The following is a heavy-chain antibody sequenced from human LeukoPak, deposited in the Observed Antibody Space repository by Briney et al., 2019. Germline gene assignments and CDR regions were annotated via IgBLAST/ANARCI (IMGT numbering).Heavy chain of an antibody. Sequence: GASVKVSCKASGYTFTSYGISWVRQAPGQGLEGRGWISAYNGNTNYAQKLQGRVTMTTDTSTSTAYMELRSLRSDDTAVYYCARANYDFWSGYSFDYWGQGTLVTVS. CDR2: ISAYNGNT. CDR1: GYTFTSYG. J-gene: IGHJ4*02. V-gene: IGHV1-18*01. D-gene: IGHD3-3*01. CDR3: ARANYDFWSGYSFDY.